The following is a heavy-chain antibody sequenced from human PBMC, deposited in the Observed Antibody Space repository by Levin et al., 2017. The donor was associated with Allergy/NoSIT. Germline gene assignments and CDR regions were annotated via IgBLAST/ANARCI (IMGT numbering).Heavy chain of an antibody. J-gene: IGHJ6*03. D-gene: IGHD5/OR15-5a*01. CDR3: ARDLEGFSVYKPYCYMDV. Sequence: KTSETLSLTCSVSGASISRGFYYWSWIRQPAGEGLEWIGRIYVTGSTTYSPSLKSRVTISLDRSKDQVSLKINSVTAADTAVYYCARDLEGFSVYKPYCYMDVWGKGTTVTVSS. CDR1: GASISRGFYY. V-gene: IGHV4-61*02. CDR2: IYVTGST.